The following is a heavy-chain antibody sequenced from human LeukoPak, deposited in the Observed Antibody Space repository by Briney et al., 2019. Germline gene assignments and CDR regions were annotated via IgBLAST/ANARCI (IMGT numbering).Heavy chain of an antibody. CDR1: GYTFTSYY. Sequence: ASVKVSCKASGYTFTSYYIHWVRQAPGQGLEWMGVINPGGGSTTYVQKFQGTVTMTRDTSTSTVYMELSSLRSEDTAVYYCATIEAAGSDFDYWGQGTLVTVSS. J-gene: IGHJ4*02. CDR2: INPGGGST. D-gene: IGHD6-13*01. V-gene: IGHV1-46*01. CDR3: ATIEAAGSDFDY.